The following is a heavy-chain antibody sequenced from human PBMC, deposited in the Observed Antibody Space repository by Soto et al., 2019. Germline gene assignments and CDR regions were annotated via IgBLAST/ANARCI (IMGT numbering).Heavy chain of an antibody. CDR3: TTDPLAFGSSSWYGAWTDAFYI. V-gene: IGHV3-15*01. CDR2: IKSKTDGGTT. D-gene: IGHD6-13*01. Sequence: GGSLRLSCAASGFTFSNAWLSWVRQAPGKGLEWVGRIKSKTDGGTTDYAAPVKGRFTISRDDSKNTLYLQMNSLKTEDTAVYYCTTDPLAFGSSSWYGAWTDAFYIWGQGTMVTVSS. J-gene: IGHJ3*02. CDR1: GFTFSNAW.